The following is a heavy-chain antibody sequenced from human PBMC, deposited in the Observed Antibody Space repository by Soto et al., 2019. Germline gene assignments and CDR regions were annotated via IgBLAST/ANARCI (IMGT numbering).Heavy chain of an antibody. V-gene: IGHV1-8*01. CDR2: MNPNSGNT. CDR3: ARFARVGNSLRFLEWLPTRGWFDP. J-gene: IGHJ5*02. CDR1: GYTFTSYD. Sequence: ASVKVSCKASGYTFTSYDINWVRQATGQGLEWMGWMNPNSGNTGYAQKFQGRVTMTRNTSISKAYMELSSLRSEDTAVYYCARFARVGNSLRFLEWLPTRGWFDPWGQGTLVTVSS. D-gene: IGHD3-3*01.